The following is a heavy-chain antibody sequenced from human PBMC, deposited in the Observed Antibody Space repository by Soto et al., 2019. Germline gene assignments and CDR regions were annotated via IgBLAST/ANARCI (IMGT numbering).Heavy chain of an antibody. Sequence: QVQLVESGGGVVQPGRSLRLSCAASGFTFSSYGMHWVRQAPGKGLEWVAVIWYDGSNKYYADSVKGRFTISRDNSKNSMSLQLNSLRAEHTAVYYCVSHLYCRGSSSYLVPIFDYWGQGTLVTVSS. V-gene: IGHV3-33*01. CDR2: IWYDGSNK. J-gene: IGHJ4*02. CDR3: VSHLYCRGSSSYLVPIFDY. D-gene: IGHD2-15*01. CDR1: GFTFSSYG.